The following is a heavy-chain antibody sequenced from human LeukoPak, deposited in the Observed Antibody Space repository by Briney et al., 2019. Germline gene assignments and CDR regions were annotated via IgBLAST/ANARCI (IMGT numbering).Heavy chain of an antibody. CDR1: GGSFSGYY. Sequence: SETLSLTCAVYGGSFSGYYWSWIRQPPGKGLEWIGEINHSGSTNYNPSLKSRVTISVDTSKNQFSLKLSSVTAADTAVYYCARAFMVREKNAFDIWGQGTMVTVSS. D-gene: IGHD3-10*01. CDR2: INHSGST. V-gene: IGHV4-34*01. J-gene: IGHJ3*02. CDR3: ARAFMVREKNAFDI.